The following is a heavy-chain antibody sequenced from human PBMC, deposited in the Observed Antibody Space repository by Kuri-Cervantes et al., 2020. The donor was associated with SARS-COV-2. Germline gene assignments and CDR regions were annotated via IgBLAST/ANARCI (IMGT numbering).Heavy chain of an antibody. CDR2: INPNSGGT. CDR3: ASRSSQNYFYYYYMDV. J-gene: IGHJ6*03. CDR1: GYTFTSYG. V-gene: IGHV1-2*02. Sequence: ASVKVSCKASGYTFTSYGISWVRQAPGQGLEWMXWINPNSGGTNYAQKFQGRVTMTRDTSIXTAYMELSRLRSDDTAVYYGASRSSQNYFYYYYMDVWGRGTTVTDSS. D-gene: IGHD2-2*01.